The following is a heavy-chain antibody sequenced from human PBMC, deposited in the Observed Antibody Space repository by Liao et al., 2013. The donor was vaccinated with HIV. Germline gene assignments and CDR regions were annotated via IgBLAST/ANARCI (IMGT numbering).Heavy chain of an antibody. CDR3: VRGGYWRFDF. CDR2: INHRGNT. CDR1: GESFSGYY. D-gene: IGHD2-15*01. V-gene: IGHV4-34*01. Sequence: QVLLQQWGAGLLQPSETLSLTCAVYGESFSGYYWTWIRQPPGRGLEWIGEINHRGNTNYSPSLKSRVTISIDTSKSQFSLKLTSVTAADTAVYYCVRGGYWRFDFWGQGPLVSVTS. J-gene: IGHJ4*02.